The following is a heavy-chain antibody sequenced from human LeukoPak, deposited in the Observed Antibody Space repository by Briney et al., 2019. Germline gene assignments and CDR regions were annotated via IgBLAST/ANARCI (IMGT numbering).Heavy chain of an antibody. V-gene: IGHV1-18*01. J-gene: IGHJ4*02. D-gene: IGHD5-18*01. Sequence: GASVKVSCKASGYTYTSYGISWVRQAPGQGLEWVGWVSTYNGNTNYAQKLQGRVTMTTDTSTSTAYMELRSLRSDDTAVYYCARAQWRGKDTAMSYWGQGTLVTVSS. CDR1: GYTYTSYG. CDR3: ARAQWRGKDTAMSY. CDR2: VSTYNGNT.